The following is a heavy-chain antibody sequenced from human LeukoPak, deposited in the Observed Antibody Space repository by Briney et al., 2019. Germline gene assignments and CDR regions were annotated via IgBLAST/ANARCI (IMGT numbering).Heavy chain of an antibody. CDR3: AKDWGYCSGGSCYQGYFDY. Sequence: GGSLRLSCAASGFTFSNYGLHWVRQAPGKGLEWVAFMSYDGTHKYYADSARGRFTISRDNSKNTLYLQMNSLRAEDTAVYYCAKDWGYCSGGSCYQGYFDYWGQGTLVTVSS. CDR2: MSYDGTHK. CDR1: GFTFSNYG. J-gene: IGHJ4*02. V-gene: IGHV3-30*18. D-gene: IGHD2-15*01.